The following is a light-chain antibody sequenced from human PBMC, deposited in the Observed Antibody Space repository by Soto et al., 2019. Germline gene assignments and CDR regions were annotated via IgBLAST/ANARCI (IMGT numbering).Light chain of an antibody. J-gene: IGLJ1*01. V-gene: IGLV2-14*01. CDR1: SSDVGGYNY. CDR3: SSYTSSSTGV. CDR2: DVS. Sequence: QSALTQPASASGSPGQSITISCTGTSSDVGGYNYVSWYQQHPGKAPKLMIYDVSNRPSGVSNRFFGSKSGNTASLTIVGLQAEDEADYYCSSYTSSSTGVFGTGTKVTVL.